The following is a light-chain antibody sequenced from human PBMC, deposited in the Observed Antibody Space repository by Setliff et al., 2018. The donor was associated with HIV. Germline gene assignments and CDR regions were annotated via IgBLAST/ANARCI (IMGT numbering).Light chain of an antibody. CDR3: SSYTSGSTRV. J-gene: IGLJ1*01. CDR1: SNDVGGYNY. CDR2: EVS. Sequence: QSALTQPASVSGSPGQSITIPCTGSSNDVGGYNYVSWYQQRPGKAPKLMISEVSNRPSGVSNRFSGSKSGNTASLTISGLQAEDEADYYCSSYTSGSTRVFGTGTKVTVL. V-gene: IGLV2-14*01.